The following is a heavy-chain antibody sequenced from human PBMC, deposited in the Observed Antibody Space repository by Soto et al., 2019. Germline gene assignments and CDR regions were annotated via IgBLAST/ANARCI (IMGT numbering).Heavy chain of an antibody. J-gene: IGHJ6*02. Sequence: GESLKISCKGSGYSFTIYWIGWVRQMPGKGLEWMGIIYPGDSDTRYSPSFQGQVTISADKSISTAYLQWSSLKASDTAMYYCARSGGLYYYYYGMDVWGQGTTVTVSS. CDR3: ARSGGLYYYYYGMDV. V-gene: IGHV5-51*01. CDR1: GYSFTIYW. CDR2: IYPGDSDT. D-gene: IGHD2-15*01.